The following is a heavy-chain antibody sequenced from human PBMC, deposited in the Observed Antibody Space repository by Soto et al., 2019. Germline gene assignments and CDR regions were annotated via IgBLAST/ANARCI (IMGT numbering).Heavy chain of an antibody. CDR2: ISAHNGNT. D-gene: IGHD1-1*01. CDR1: GYTFTSYG. CDR3: ARGRYGDY. Sequence: QVHLVQSGAEVKKPGASVKVSCKGSGYTFTSYGITWVRQAPGQGLVWMGWISAHNGNTDYAQRLQGRVTVTRDTSTSTAYMELRSLRSDDTAVYYCARGRYGDYWGQGALVTVSS. V-gene: IGHV1-18*01. J-gene: IGHJ4*02.